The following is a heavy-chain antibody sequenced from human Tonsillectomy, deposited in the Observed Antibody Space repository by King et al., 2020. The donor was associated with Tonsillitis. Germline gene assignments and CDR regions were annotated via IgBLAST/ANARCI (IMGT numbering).Heavy chain of an antibody. V-gene: IGHV3-30*01. Sequence: QLVQSGGGAVQPGRSLRLSCAASGFIFSSYAMHWVRQAPGKGLEWVAVISYDGRYRYYSDSVKGRFTISRDNSKNTLFLQMNSLRSEDTAIYYCARGQEQWLVSAFFQHWGQGTLVTVSS. D-gene: IGHD6-19*01. CDR3: ARGQEQWLVSAFFQH. J-gene: IGHJ1*01. CDR2: ISYDGRYR. CDR1: GFIFSSYA.